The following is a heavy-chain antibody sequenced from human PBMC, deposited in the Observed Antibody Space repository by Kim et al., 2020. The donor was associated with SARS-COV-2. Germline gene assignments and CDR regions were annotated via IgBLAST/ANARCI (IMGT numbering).Heavy chain of an antibody. D-gene: IGHD2-2*01. Sequence: SETLSLTCTVSGGSISSSSYYWGWIRQPPGKGLEWIGSIYYSGSTYYNPSLKSRVTISVDTSKNQFSLKLSSVTAADTAVYYCARVRSYCSSTSCYNARYNWFDPWGQGTLVTVSS. J-gene: IGHJ5*02. CDR1: GGSISSSSYY. CDR2: IYYSGST. V-gene: IGHV4-39*07. CDR3: ARVRSYCSSTSCYNARYNWFDP.